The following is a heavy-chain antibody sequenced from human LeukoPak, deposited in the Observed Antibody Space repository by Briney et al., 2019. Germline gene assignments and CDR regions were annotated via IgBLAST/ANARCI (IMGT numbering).Heavy chain of an antibody. CDR1: GGSINSYY. Sequence: SETLSLTCTVSGGSINSYYWSWIRQPAGKGLEWIGRIYSSGSTNYNPSLKSRVSMSVDTSKNQFSLKLTSVTATDTAVYYCARGGKATVLTMWGQGILVTVSS. CDR3: ARGGKATVLTM. D-gene: IGHD4/OR15-4a*01. J-gene: IGHJ4*02. CDR2: IYSSGST. V-gene: IGHV4-4*07.